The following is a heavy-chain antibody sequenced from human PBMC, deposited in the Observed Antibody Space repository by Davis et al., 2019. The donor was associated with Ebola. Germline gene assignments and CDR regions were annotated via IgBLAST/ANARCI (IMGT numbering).Heavy chain of an antibody. D-gene: IGHD6-13*01. J-gene: IGHJ4*02. CDR2: MNPNSGNT. CDR1: GYTFTSYD. Sequence: AASVKVSCKASGYTFTSYDINWVRQATGQGLEWMGWMNPNSGNTGYAQKLQGRVTMTTDTSTSTAYMELRSLRSDDTAVYYCARGLPSSCEDYWGQGTLVTVSS. CDR3: ARGLPSSCEDY. V-gene: IGHV1-8*01.